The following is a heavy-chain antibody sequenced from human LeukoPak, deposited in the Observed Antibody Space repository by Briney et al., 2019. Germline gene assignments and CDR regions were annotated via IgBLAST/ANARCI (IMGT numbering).Heavy chain of an antibody. CDR1: GFTVSSNY. V-gene: IGHV3-53*01. CDR2: IHSGGST. CDR3: ANGWPTATRNFDL. D-gene: IGHD4-11*01. J-gene: IGHJ4*02. Sequence: PGGSLRLSCAASGFTVSSNYMSWVRQAPGKGLEWVSVIHSGGSTYYADSVKGRFTISRDNSKNTLYLQMDSLRGEDTAVYYCANGWPTATRNFDLWGQGTLVTVST.